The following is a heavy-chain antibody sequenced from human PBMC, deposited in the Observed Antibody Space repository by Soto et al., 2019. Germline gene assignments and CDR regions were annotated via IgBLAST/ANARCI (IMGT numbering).Heavy chain of an antibody. CDR1: GFTFSSYS. Sequence: PGGSLRLSCAASGFTFSSYSMNWVRQAPGKGLEWVSSIISSSSFIYYADSVKGRFTISRDNAKNSLYLQMNSLRAEDTAVYYCARDRPPGDSISAPGYWGQGTLVTVSS. V-gene: IGHV3-21*01. CDR3: ARDRPPGDSISAPGY. J-gene: IGHJ4*02. CDR2: IISSSSFI. D-gene: IGHD3-16*01.